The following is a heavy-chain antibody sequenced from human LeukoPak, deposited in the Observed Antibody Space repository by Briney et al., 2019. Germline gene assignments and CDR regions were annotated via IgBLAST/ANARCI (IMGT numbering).Heavy chain of an antibody. V-gene: IGHV1-2*02. CDR2: INPNNGGT. Sequence: ASVKVSCKASGYTFSGNYIQWVRQAPGQGLEWMGWINPNNGGTNYAQNFQGRVTMTRDTSISTAYMELNRLTSDDTAVYYCARDMDVVVPAAIPSPYYYYGMDVWGQGTTVTVSS. CDR3: ARDMDVVVPAAIPSPYYYYGMDV. D-gene: IGHD2-2*01. J-gene: IGHJ6*02. CDR1: GYTFSGNY.